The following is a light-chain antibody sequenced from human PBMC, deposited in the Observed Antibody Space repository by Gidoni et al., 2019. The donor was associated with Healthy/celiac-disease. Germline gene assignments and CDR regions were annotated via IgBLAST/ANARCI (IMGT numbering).Light chain of an antibody. V-gene: IGLV2-14*01. CDR3: SSYTSSSTLV. CDR2: EVS. J-gene: IGLJ1*01. Sequence: QSALTQPTSVSVSPGQSITISCTGTSSDVGGYNYVSWYQQHPGKDPKLMIYEVSNRPSGVSNRFSGSKSGNTASLTISGLQAEDEADYYCSSYTSSSTLVFGTGTKVTVL. CDR1: SSDVGGYNY.